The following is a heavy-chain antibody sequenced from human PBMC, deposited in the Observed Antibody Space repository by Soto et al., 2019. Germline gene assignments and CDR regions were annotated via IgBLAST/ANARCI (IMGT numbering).Heavy chain of an antibody. CDR1: GYTFTSYG. Sequence: GASVKVSCKASGYTFTSYGISWVRQAPGQGLEWMGWISAYNGNTNYAQKLQGRVTMTTDTSTSTAYMELRSLRSGDTAVYYCAVGLREWELPAPFDYWGQGTLVTVSS. CDR2: ISAYNGNT. CDR3: AVGLREWELPAPFDY. J-gene: IGHJ4*02. V-gene: IGHV1-18*01. D-gene: IGHD1-26*01.